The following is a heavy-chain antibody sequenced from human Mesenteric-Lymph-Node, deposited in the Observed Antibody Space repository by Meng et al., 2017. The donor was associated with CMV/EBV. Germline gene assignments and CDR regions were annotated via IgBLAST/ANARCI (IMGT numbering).Heavy chain of an antibody. V-gene: IGHV4-59*01. Sequence: SETLSLTCTVSRGSISIYDWTWIRQPPGKGLEWIGYISNSGTTNYNPSLKSRLTMSVDASQNQFSLNLNSVTAADTGLYYCARGRVYYSGWNPPYRMDVWGQGTTVTVSS. CDR2: ISNSGTT. D-gene: IGHD3-10*01. CDR3: ARGRVYYSGWNPPYRMDV. J-gene: IGHJ6*02. CDR1: RGSISIYD.